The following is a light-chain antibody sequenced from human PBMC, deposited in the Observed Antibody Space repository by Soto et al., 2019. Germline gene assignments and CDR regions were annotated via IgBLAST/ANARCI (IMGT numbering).Light chain of an antibody. V-gene: IGKV3-15*01. CDR2: DAS. CDR3: QRYRGWPWT. Sequence: EIVISQPPATLSVSPGERATFPYRASQGVITDLAWYQQKPGQAPRLPIYDASTRATGIPARFSGSWSGTECTLTISSLQSDDAALYFCQRYRGWPWTLDQGTKV. CDR1: QGVITD. J-gene: IGKJ1*01.